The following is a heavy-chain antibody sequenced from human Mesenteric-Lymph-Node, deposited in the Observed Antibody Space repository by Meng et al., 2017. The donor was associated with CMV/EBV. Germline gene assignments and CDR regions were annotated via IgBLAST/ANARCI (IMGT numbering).Heavy chain of an antibody. V-gene: IGHV1-69*05. CDR1: GGTFSSYA. CDR3: ARGVWYYDSSGWYFDY. CDR2: IIPIFGTA. J-gene: IGHJ4*02. D-gene: IGHD3-22*01. Sequence: SVKVSCKASGGTFSSYAISWMRQAPGQGLEWMGGIIPIFGTANYAQKFQGRVTITTDESTSTAYMELSSLGSEDTAVYYCARGVWYYDSSGWYFDYWGQGTLVTVSS.